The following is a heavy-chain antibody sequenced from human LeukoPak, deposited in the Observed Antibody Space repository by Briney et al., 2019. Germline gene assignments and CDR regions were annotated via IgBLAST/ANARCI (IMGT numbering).Heavy chain of an antibody. V-gene: IGHV3-21*01. CDR1: GFTFSSYS. CDR2: ISSSSSYI. D-gene: IGHD3-10*01. CDR3: ARTRFGEGTPWFDP. J-gene: IGHJ5*02. Sequence: GGSLRLSCAASGFTFSSYSMNWVRQAPGKGLEWVSSISSSSSYIYYADSVKGRFTISRDNAKNSLYLQMNSLRAEDTAVYYCARTRFGEGTPWFDPWGKETLVTVSS.